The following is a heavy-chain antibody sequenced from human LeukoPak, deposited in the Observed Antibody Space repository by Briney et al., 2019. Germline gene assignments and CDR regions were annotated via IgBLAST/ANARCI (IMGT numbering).Heavy chain of an antibody. Sequence: PSETLSLTCAVYGGSFSGYYWSWIRQPPGKGLEWIGEINHSGSTNYNPSLKSRVTISVDTSKNQFSLKLSSVTAADTAVYYCARRGHFVTTHRWFDPWGQGTLVTVSS. CDR1: GGSFSGYY. CDR3: ARRGHFVTTHRWFDP. CDR2: INHSGST. D-gene: IGHD4-17*01. J-gene: IGHJ5*02. V-gene: IGHV4-34*01.